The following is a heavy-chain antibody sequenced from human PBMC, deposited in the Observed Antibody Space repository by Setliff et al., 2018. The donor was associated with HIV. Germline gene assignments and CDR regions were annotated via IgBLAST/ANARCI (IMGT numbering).Heavy chain of an antibody. D-gene: IGHD3-22*01. CDR2: VEPSGGST. CDR1: GYIFTSYY. V-gene: IGHV1-46*01. J-gene: IGHJ6*02. Sequence: ASVKVSCKASGYIFTSYYMHWLRQVPGQGLEWMGIVEPSGGSTHYAQKFEGRVTMTRDTSTSTFHMELSSLTSEDRAIYYCPRDGRAVTSLMVVVSLKNGMDVWGPGTTVTVSS. CDR3: PRDGRAVTSLMVVVSLKNGMDV.